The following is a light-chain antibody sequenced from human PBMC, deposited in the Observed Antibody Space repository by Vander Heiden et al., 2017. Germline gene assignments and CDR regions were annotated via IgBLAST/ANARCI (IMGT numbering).Light chain of an antibody. Sequence: EIVLTQSPATLSLSPGERATLSCRASQSVSNYLAWYQHKPGQAPRLLIYDASNRAAGIPARFSGSGSGTDFTLTISSLEPEDFAVYYCQQRSNWPPEVTLVGGTKMEIK. CDR1: QSVSNY. CDR3: QQRSNWPPEVT. J-gene: IGKJ4*01. V-gene: IGKV3-11*01. CDR2: DAS.